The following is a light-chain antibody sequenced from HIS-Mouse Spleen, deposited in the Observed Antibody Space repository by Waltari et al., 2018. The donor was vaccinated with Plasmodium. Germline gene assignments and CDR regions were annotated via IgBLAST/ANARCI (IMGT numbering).Light chain of an antibody. CDR1: AFPKQY. J-gene: IGLJ3*02. CDR2: KDS. V-gene: IGLV3-25*03. Sequence: SYELTQPPSVSVSPGQTARLTCSGDAFPKQYASWYQQKPGQAPVLVVYKDSERPSGIPERFSGSSSGTTVTLTISGVQAEDEADYYCQSADSSGTPNWVFGGGTKLTVL. CDR3: QSADSSGTPNWV.